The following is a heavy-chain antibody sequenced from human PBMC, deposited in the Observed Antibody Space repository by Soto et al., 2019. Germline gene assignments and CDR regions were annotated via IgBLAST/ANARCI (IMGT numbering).Heavy chain of an antibody. CDR3: AKEPRFYGEQNWFDP. CDR1: GFTFSSYA. CDR2: ISGSGGST. J-gene: IGHJ5*02. Sequence: EVQLLESGGGLVQPGGYLRLSCAASGFTFSSYAMSWVRQAPGKGLEWVSAISGSGGSTYYAVSVKCRFTISRDNSKNTLYLEMNSRRAEDRAVYYCAKEPRFYGEQNWFDPWGQGTLVTVSS. V-gene: IGHV3-23*01. D-gene: IGHD4-17*01.